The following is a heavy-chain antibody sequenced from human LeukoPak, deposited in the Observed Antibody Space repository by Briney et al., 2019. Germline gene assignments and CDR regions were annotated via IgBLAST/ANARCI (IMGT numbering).Heavy chain of an antibody. J-gene: IGHJ4*02. CDR2: INPSGGST. CDR1: GYTFTSYY. Sequence: ASVKVSCKASGYTFTSYYMHWLRQSPGQGLEWMGIINPSGGSTSYAQKLKGRVTMTRDTSTSTVYMELSSLRSEDTAVYYCAREGGAYSSSSVDYWGQGTLVTVSS. V-gene: IGHV1-46*01. D-gene: IGHD6-6*01. CDR3: AREGGAYSSSSVDY.